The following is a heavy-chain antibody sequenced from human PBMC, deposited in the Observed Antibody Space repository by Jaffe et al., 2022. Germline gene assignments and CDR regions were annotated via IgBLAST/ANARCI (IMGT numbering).Heavy chain of an antibody. CDR3: ASDSSSYNWFDP. V-gene: IGHV4-39*01. CDR1: GGSISSSSYY. D-gene: IGHD6-13*01. Sequence: QLQLQESGPGLVKPSETLSLTCTVSGGSISSSSYYWGWIRQPPGKGLEWIGSIYYSGSTYYNPSLKSRVTISVDTSKNQFSLKLSSVTAADTAVYYCASDSSSYNWFDPWGQGTLVTVSS. CDR2: IYYSGST. J-gene: IGHJ5*02.